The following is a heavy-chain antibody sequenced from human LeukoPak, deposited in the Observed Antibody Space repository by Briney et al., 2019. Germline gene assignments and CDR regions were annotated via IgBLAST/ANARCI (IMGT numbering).Heavy chain of an antibody. J-gene: IGHJ5*02. CDR1: GYPFTTYG. Sequence: ASVKVSCKASGYPFTTYGISWVRQAPGQGLEWMGWISTYNGDTNYAQKLQGRVTMTTDTSTSTAYMELRSLRSDDTAVYYCARSELYCSSTSCHRGNWFDPWGQGTLVTVSS. CDR3: ARSELYCSSTSCHRGNWFDP. CDR2: ISTYNGDT. D-gene: IGHD2-2*01. V-gene: IGHV1-18*01.